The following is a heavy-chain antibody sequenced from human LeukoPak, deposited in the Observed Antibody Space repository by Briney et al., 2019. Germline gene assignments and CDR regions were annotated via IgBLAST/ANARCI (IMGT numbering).Heavy chain of an antibody. CDR3: ARRRYYFDY. V-gene: IGHV4-59*08. J-gene: IGHJ4*02. CDR1: GGSISSYY. Sequence: SETLSLTCTVSGGSISSYYWSWIRQPPGKGLEWIGYIYYSGSTNYNPSLKSRVTISVDTSKNQFSLKLSSVTAADTAVYYCARRRYYFDYWGQGTLVTVSS. CDR2: IYYSGST.